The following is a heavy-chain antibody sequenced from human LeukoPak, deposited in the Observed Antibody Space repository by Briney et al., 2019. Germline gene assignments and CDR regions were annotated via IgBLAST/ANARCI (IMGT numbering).Heavy chain of an antibody. CDR2: ISGYNGIT. D-gene: IGHD6-13*01. CDR1: GYIFTSYG. J-gene: IGHJ6*02. CDR3: ARVYSSSWYGPVRDYGMDV. V-gene: IGHV1-18*01. Sequence: ASVKVSCKTSGYIFTSYGINWVRQAPGQGLEWMGWISGYNGITKDADKFRDRVTMTIDSDTATVYLEMKSLRSDDTAVYYCARVYSSSWYGPVRDYGMDVWGQGTTVTVSS.